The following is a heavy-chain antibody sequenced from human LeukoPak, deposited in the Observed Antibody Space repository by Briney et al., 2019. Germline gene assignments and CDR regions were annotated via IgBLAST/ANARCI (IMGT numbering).Heavy chain of an antibody. CDR1: GYSFTSYW. D-gene: IGHD6-19*01. Sequence: GESLKISCKGSGYSFTSYWIGWVRQMPGKGLEWMGIIYPGDSDTRYSPSFQGQVTISADKSISTAYLQWSSLKASDTAMYYCARSHSYSSGWYWFDPWGQGTLVTVSS. CDR2: IYPGDSDT. J-gene: IGHJ5*02. CDR3: ARSHSYSSGWYWFDP. V-gene: IGHV5-51*01.